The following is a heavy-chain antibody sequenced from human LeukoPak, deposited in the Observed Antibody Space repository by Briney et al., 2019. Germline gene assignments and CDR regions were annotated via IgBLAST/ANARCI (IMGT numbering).Heavy chain of an antibody. CDR1: GGSMSNYF. D-gene: IGHD6-13*01. CDR2: IHDSGST. CDR3: ARVGPEYSSSWYYFQH. Sequence: NPSETLSLTCTVSGGSMSNYFWSWIRQPPGKGLEWIGYIHDSGSTNYNPSLKSRVTISIDTSKNQFSLKLSSVTAADMAVYYCARVGPEYSSSWYYFQHWGQGTLVTVSS. V-gene: IGHV4-59*08. J-gene: IGHJ1*01.